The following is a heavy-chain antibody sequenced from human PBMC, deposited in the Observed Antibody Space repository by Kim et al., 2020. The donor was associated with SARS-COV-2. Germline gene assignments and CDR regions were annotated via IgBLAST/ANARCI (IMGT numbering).Heavy chain of an antibody. J-gene: IGHJ6*02. CDR1: GYTFTGYY. D-gene: IGHD2-2*01. Sequence: ASVKVSCKASGYTFTGYYMHWVRQAPGQGLEWMGWINPNSGGTNYAQKFQGRVTMTRDTSISTAYMELSRLRSDDTAVYYCARGARFRKAYCSSTSCSTYYYGMDVWGQGTTGTVSS. V-gene: IGHV1-2*02. CDR2: INPNSGGT. CDR3: ARGARFRKAYCSSTSCSTYYYGMDV.